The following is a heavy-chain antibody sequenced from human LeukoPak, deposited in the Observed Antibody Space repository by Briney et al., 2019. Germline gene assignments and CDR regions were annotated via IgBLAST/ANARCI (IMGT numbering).Heavy chain of an antibody. CDR3: ARVYLERLTAGYFDH. CDR1: GFIFSTYA. D-gene: IGHD2-8*01. CDR2: ISYDGRQN. Sequence: GGSLGLSCAASGFIFSTYAMNWVRQTPGKGLEWVAVISYDGRQNYYADSVKGRFTISRDNSKNTLYLQMNSLRDEDSAAYYCARVYLERLTAGYFDHWGQGTWVTVSS. V-gene: IGHV3-30*04. J-gene: IGHJ4*02.